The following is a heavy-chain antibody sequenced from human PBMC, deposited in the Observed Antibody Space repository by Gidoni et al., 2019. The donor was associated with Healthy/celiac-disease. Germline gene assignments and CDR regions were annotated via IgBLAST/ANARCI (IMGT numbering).Heavy chain of an antibody. D-gene: IGHD6-19*01. J-gene: IGHJ6*02. CDR1: GYSFTSYW. CDR3: ARLGIAVAGTLYGMDV. CDR2: IYPGDSDT. Sequence: EVQLVQSGAEVKKPGESLKISCKGSGYSFTSYWLGGGSQMPGKGLEWMGIIYPGDSDTRYSPAFQGQVTISADKSISTAYLQWSSLKASDTAMYYCARLGIAVAGTLYGMDVWGQGTTVTVSS. V-gene: IGHV5-51*01.